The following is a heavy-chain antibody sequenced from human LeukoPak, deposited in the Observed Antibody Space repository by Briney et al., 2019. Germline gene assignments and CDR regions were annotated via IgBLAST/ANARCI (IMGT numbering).Heavy chain of an antibody. Sequence: SETLSLTCTVSGGSIGSSSYYWGWARQPPGKGLEWIGSIYYSGSTYYNPALKSRVTISVDTSKNQFSLRLSSVTAAETAVYYCARDYCGGDCGGGVPNWYFDFWGHGTLVTVSS. V-gene: IGHV4-39*07. CDR2: IYYSGST. CDR1: GGSIGSSSYY. CDR3: ARDYCGGDCGGGVPNWYFDF. D-gene: IGHD2-21*02. J-gene: IGHJ2*01.